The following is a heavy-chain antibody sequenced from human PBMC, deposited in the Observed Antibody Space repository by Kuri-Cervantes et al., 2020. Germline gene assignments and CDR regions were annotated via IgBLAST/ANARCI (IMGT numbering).Heavy chain of an antibody. CDR2: IYTSGST. D-gene: IGHD1-26*01. J-gene: IGHJ4*02. CDR1: GGSVSSYY. Sequence: SETLSLTCTVSGGSVSSYYWSWIRQPAGKGLEWIRRIYTSGSTNYNPSLKSRVTMSVDTSKNQFSLKLSSVTAADTAEYYCARGYRGLLTYYFDYWGQGTLVTVSS. CDR3: ARGYRGLLTYYFDY. V-gene: IGHV4-4*07.